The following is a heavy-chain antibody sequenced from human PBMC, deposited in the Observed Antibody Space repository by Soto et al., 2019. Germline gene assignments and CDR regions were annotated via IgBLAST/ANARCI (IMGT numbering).Heavy chain of an antibody. J-gene: IGHJ5*02. CDR1: GGSFRSNA. CDR2: IIPIFGTA. D-gene: IGHD2-2*01. CDR3: ARAIVLVPAAISYWFDP. Sequence: SVKVSCKASGGSFRSNALSWVRQAPGQGLEWMGGIIPIFGTANYAQKFQGRVTITADESTSTAYMELSSLRSEDTAVYYCARAIVLVPAAISYWFDPWGQGTLVTVSS. V-gene: IGHV1-69*13.